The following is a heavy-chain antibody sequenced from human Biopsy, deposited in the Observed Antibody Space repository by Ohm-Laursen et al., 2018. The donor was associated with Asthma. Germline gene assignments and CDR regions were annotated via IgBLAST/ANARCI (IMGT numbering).Heavy chain of an antibody. D-gene: IGHD4-17*01. CDR1: GYSITDLS. J-gene: IGHJ4*02. Sequence: ASVKASCKISGYSITDLSMHWVRQAPGQGLGWMGGHDHEEGGTVNARRFQGRVTMTEDTSTDTAYMELSSLSSDDTAVYYCASDFPKDYVRYNFQFWGQGTLVTVSS. CDR2: HDHEEGGT. V-gene: IGHV1-24*01. CDR3: ASDFPKDYVRYNFQF.